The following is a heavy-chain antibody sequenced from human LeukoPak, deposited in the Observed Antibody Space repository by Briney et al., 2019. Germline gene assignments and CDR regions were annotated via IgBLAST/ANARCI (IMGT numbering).Heavy chain of an antibody. Sequence: SQTLSLTCTVSGGSISSGGYYWSWIRQHPGKGLEWIGYICYSGSTYYNPSLKSRVTISVDTSKNQFSLKLSSVTAADTAVYYCARYDSSGYYCHWGQGTLVTVSS. CDR2: ICYSGST. D-gene: IGHD3-22*01. V-gene: IGHV4-31*03. CDR3: ARYDSSGYYCH. CDR1: GGSISSGGYY. J-gene: IGHJ4*02.